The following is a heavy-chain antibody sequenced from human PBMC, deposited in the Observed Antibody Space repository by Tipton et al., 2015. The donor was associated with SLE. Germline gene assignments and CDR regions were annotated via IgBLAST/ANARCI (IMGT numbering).Heavy chain of an antibody. Sequence: SGAEVKKPGSSVKVSCKASGGTFSSYAMHWVRQAPGKGLEWVAVISYDGSNKYYADSVKGRFTISRDNSKNTLYLQMNSLRAEDTAVYYCARTYGSGSYVEDGMDVWGQGTTVTVSS. CDR1: GGTFSSYA. D-gene: IGHD3-10*01. V-gene: IGHV3-30-3*01. CDR2: ISYDGSNK. CDR3: ARTYGSGSYVEDGMDV. J-gene: IGHJ6*02.